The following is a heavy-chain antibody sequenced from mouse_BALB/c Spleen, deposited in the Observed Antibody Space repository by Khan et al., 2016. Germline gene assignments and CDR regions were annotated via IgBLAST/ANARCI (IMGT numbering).Heavy chain of an antibody. V-gene: IGHV1S81*02. J-gene: IGHJ3*01. CDR2: INPSNGGT. D-gene: IGHD6-1*01. Sequence: QVQLQQSGAELVKPGASVKLSCKASGYTFTSYYMYWVKQRPGQGLEWIGEINPSNGGTNFNEKFKSKATLTVDKSSSTAYMQLSSLTSEDSAVYYCTSGLAWFAYWGQGTLVTVSA. CDR1: GYTFTSYY. CDR3: TSGLAWFAY.